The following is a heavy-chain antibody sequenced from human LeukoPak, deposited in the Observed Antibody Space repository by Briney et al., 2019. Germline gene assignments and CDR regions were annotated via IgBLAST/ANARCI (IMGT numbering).Heavy chain of an antibody. CDR2: IKQDGSEK. V-gene: IGHV3-7*01. D-gene: IGHD3-10*01. Sequence: GGSLRLSCAASGFTFSSYWMSWVRQAPGKGLEWVANIKQDGSEKYCVDSVKGRFTISRDNAKNSLYLQMNSLRAEDTAVYYCVRGSLGTFGEFSYWGQGTLVTVSS. CDR3: VRGSLGTFGEFSY. CDR1: GFTFSSYW. J-gene: IGHJ4*02.